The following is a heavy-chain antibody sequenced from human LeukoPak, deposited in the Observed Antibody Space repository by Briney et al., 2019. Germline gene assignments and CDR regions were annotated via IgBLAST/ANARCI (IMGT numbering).Heavy chain of an antibody. CDR2: MSYDGSNK. CDR1: GFTFSTYD. CDR3: AKDLQLALDY. J-gene: IGHJ4*02. Sequence: PGRSLRLSCAASGFTFSTYDMHWVRQAPGKGLEWVTVMSYDGSNKYYADCVKRRFTISRDNTKNTLYLQMNSLRADDTAVYYCAKDLQLALDYWGQGTLVTVSP. V-gene: IGHV3-30*18. D-gene: IGHD6-13*01.